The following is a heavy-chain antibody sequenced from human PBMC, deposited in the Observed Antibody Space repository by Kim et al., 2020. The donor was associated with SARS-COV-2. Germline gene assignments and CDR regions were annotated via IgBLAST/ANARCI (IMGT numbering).Heavy chain of an antibody. CDR2: IYYSGST. D-gene: IGHD2-15*01. CDR1: GGSISSSSYY. V-gene: IGHV4-39*01. CDR3: ARQARRGHIVARHDWFDP. Sequence: SETLSLTCTVSGGSISSSSYYWGWIRQPPGKGLEWIGSIYYSGSTYYNPSLKSRVTISVDTSKNQFSLKLSFVTAADTAVYYCARQARRGHIVARHDWFDPWGQGTLVTVSS. J-gene: IGHJ5*02.